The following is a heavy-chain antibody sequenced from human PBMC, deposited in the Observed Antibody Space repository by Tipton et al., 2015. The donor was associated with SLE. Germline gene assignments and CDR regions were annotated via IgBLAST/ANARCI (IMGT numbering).Heavy chain of an antibody. J-gene: IGHJ4*02. Sequence: TLSLTCAVYGGSFSGYFWNWIRQPPGKGLEWIGEISQSGSTNYNPSLKSRATISVDTSKNQFSLKLSSVTAADTAIYYCARSGFLEWLLPIGFDYWGQGTLVTVSS. D-gene: IGHD3-3*01. CDR1: GGSFSGYF. CDR2: ISQSGST. V-gene: IGHV4-34*01. CDR3: ARSGFLEWLLPIGFDY.